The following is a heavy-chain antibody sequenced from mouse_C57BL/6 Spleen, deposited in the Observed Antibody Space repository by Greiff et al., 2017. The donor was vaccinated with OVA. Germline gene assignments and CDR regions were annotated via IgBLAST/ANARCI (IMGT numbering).Heavy chain of an antibody. CDR1: GYTFTSYW. D-gene: IGHD1-1*01. CDR3: TRPTVVADWYCDV. Sequence: VQLQQSGTVLARPGASVKMSCKTSGYTFTSYWMHWVKQRPGQGLEWIGAIYPGNSDTSYNQKFKGKAKLTAVTSASTAYMELSSLTNEDSAVYYCTRPTVVADWYCDVWGTGTTVTVSS. V-gene: IGHV1-5*01. CDR2: IYPGNSDT. J-gene: IGHJ1*03.